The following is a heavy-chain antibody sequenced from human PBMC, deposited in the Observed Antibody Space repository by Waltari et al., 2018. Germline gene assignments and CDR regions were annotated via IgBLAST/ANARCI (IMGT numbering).Heavy chain of an antibody. Sequence: EVQLLESGGGLVQPGGSLRLSCAASGFTFSSYAMSWVRQAPGKGLEWVSAISGSGGSTYYADSVKGRFTISRDKSKNTLYLQMNSLRAEDTAVYYCAKDGDIVVVISTSGGMDVWGQGTTVTVSS. D-gene: IGHD3-22*01. CDR1: GFTFSSYA. V-gene: IGHV3-23*01. CDR3: AKDGDIVVVISTSGGMDV. J-gene: IGHJ6*02. CDR2: ISGSGGST.